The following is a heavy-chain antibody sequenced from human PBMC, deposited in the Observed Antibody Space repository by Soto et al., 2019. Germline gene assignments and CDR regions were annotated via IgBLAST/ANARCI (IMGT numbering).Heavy chain of an antibody. CDR2: MTPNTGNT. Sequence: QVQLVQSGAEAKKPGASVKVSCKASGYTFTSFDINWVRQATGQGLEWLGWMTPNTGNTGYSQKFQGRITMTRDTPTSTAYMELNSLTYEDSAVYYWARTKWGTGDFDFWGHGTLVTVSS. D-gene: IGHD7-27*01. CDR1: GYTFTSFD. V-gene: IGHV1-8*01. J-gene: IGHJ4*01. CDR3: ARTKWGTGDFDF.